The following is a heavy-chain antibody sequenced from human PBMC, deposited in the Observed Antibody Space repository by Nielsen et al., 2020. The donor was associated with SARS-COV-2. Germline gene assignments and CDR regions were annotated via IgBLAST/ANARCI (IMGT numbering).Heavy chain of an antibody. CDR1: GFTFSSYS. CDR3: ARGPLYSYGDY. J-gene: IGHJ4*02. Sequence: GESLKISCAASGFTFSSYSVNWVRQAPVKGLEWVSSISSSSSYIYYADSVKGRFTISRDNARNSLYLQMNSLRAEDTAVYYCARGPLYSYGDYWGQGALVTVSS. V-gene: IGHV3-21*01. D-gene: IGHD5-18*01. CDR2: ISSSSSYI.